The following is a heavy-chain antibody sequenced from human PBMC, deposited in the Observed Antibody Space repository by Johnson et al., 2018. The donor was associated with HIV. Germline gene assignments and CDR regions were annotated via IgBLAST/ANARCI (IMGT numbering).Heavy chain of an antibody. CDR1: GFTVSRSY. V-gene: IGHV3-53*01. J-gene: IGHJ3*02. Sequence: VQLVESGGGLIQPGGSLRFSCAGSGFTVSRSYMSWVRQAPGKGLEWVSVIYSGGSTYYADSVKGRCTLSRDNSKNTPHLQMKSLRAEDPAVYYCARILVGTMVRGVSLHDAFDIWGQGTMVTVSS. D-gene: IGHD3-10*01. CDR3: ARILVGTMVRGVSLHDAFDI. CDR2: IYSGGST.